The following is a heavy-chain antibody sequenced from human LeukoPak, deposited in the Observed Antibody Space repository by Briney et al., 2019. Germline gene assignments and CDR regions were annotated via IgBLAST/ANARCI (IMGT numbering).Heavy chain of an antibody. Sequence: SETLSLTCTVSGGSISSYYWSWIRQPPGKGLEWIGYIYYSGSTNYNPSLKSRVTISVDTSKNLFSLKLSSVTAADTAVYYCARLEQYSSSWYQRPQLGWFDPWGQGTLVTVSS. J-gene: IGHJ5*02. D-gene: IGHD6-13*01. CDR1: GGSISSYY. CDR2: IYYSGST. V-gene: IGHV4-59*08. CDR3: ARLEQYSSSWYQRPQLGWFDP.